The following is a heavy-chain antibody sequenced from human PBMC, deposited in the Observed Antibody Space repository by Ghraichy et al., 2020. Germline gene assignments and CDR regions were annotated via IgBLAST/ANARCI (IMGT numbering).Heavy chain of an antibody. V-gene: IGHV3-30*18. D-gene: IGHD3-22*01. CDR3: AKERDTSGYYSLREDFYGMDI. CDR1: GFTFSKYG. CDR2: VSYDGSNK. J-gene: IGHJ6*02. Sequence: SLNISCAASGFTFSKYGMHWVRQAPGQGLEWVAVVSYDGSNKYYADSGRFTISRDNSKNTLYLQMNFLRHEDTAVYYCAKERDTSGYYSLREDFYGMDIWGQGTTITVSS.